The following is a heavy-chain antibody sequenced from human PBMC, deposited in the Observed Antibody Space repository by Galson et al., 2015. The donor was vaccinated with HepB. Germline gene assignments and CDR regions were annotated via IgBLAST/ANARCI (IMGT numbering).Heavy chain of an antibody. J-gene: IGHJ4*02. CDR1: GFTFSSYA. CDR3: AKIRSLGEVVNFDY. CDR2: ISGGGGST. V-gene: IGHV3-23*01. Sequence: SLRLSCAASGFTFSSYAMRWVRQAPGKGLVWVSAISGGGGSTYYADSVKGRFTISRDNSKNTLYLQMNSLRAEDTAVYYCAKIRSLGEVVNFDYWGQGTPVTVSS. D-gene: IGHD3-22*01.